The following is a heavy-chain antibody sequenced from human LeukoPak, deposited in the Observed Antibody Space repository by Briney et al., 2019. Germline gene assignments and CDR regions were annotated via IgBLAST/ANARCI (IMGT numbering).Heavy chain of an antibody. Sequence: SGGSLRLSCAASGFTFSDYYMSWIRQAPGKGLEWVSYISSSGSTIYYADSVKGRFTISRDNSKNTLYLQMNSLRAEDTAVYYCAKPVVVTARLPEYDYWGQGTLVTVSS. CDR3: AKPVVVTARLPEYDY. V-gene: IGHV3-11*01. CDR1: GFTFSDYY. D-gene: IGHD2-21*02. CDR2: ISSSGSTI. J-gene: IGHJ4*02.